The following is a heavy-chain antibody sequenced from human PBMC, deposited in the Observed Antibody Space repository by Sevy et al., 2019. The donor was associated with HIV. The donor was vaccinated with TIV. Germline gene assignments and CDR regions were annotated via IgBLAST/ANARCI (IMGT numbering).Heavy chain of an antibody. CDR1: GGSISSGVYS. Sequence: SETLSLTCAVSGGSISSGVYSWNWIRQPPGKGLEWIGYIFHSGLTYYNPSLKSRLTISLDMSKNQFSLKMNTVTAADTAVYYCARDGGTLTTPGAFDFWGQGTMVTVSS. J-gene: IGHJ3*01. CDR2: IFHSGLT. D-gene: IGHD4-17*01. V-gene: IGHV4-30-2*01. CDR3: ARDGGTLTTPGAFDF.